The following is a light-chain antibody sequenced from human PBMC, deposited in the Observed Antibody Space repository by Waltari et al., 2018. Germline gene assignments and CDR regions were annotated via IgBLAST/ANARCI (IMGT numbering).Light chain of an antibody. V-gene: IGKV1-39*01. CDR2: AAS. CDR1: QSISSY. J-gene: IGKJ4*01. CDR3: QQSYSTPRT. Sequence: DIQMTQSPSSLSASVGDRVTITCRASQSISSYLNWYQQKPGKAPKLLIYAASSLQSGVPSRVSGSGSGTDFTLTISSLQPEDFATYYCQQSYSTPRTFGGGTKVEIK.